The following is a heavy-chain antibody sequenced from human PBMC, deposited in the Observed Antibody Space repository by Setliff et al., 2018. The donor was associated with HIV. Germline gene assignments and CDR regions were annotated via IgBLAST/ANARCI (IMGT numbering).Heavy chain of an antibody. J-gene: IGHJ5*02. CDR1: GFTFSSYG. CDR2: IWNDGSNK. Sequence: SLRLSCAASGFTFSSYGMHWVRQAPGKGLEWVAVIWNDGSNKYYADSVKGRFTISRDNARTSLFLEMRSLRDEDTAVYLCANLWELGAWGQGTLVTVSS. CDR3: ANLWELGA. V-gene: IGHV3-33*03. D-gene: IGHD3-16*01.